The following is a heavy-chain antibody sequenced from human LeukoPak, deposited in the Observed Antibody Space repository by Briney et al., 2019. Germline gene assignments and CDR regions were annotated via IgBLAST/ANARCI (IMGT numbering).Heavy chain of an antibody. Sequence: TGGSLSLSCAASGFTFSTYGLPWVRQAPGKGLEWVAFIRYDGSNKYYADSVKGRFTISRDNSKNTLYLQMNSLRAEDTAVYYCAKDAPSYYYDSSGYFDYWGQGTLVTVSS. D-gene: IGHD3-22*01. CDR2: IRYDGSNK. J-gene: IGHJ4*02. V-gene: IGHV3-30*02. CDR1: GFTFSTYG. CDR3: AKDAPSYYYDSSGYFDY.